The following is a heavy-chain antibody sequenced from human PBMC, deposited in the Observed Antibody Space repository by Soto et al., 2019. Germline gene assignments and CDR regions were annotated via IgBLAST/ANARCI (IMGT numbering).Heavy chain of an antibody. CDR1: GGPISSGGYS. D-gene: IGHD3-10*01. Sequence: TLSLTCAVSGGPISSGGYSWSWIRQPPGKGLEWIGSIYHSGSTYYNPSLKSRVTISVDTSKNQFSLKLSSVTAADTAVYYCARDAPKIWFGAQNWFDPWGQGTLVTVSS. V-gene: IGHV4-30-2*03. CDR3: ARDAPKIWFGAQNWFDP. J-gene: IGHJ5*02. CDR2: IYHSGST.